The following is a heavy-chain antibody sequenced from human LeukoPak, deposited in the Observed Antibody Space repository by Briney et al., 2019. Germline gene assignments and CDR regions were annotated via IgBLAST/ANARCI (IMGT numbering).Heavy chain of an antibody. D-gene: IGHD1-26*01. CDR1: GFTFSSYE. Sequence: PGGSLSLSCAASGFTFSSYEMNWVRQAPGKGLEWVSKISSSGSAIYYADSVKGRFTISRDNAKNSLYLQMNSLRAEDTAVYYCARHSGTYFDYWGQGTLVTVSS. CDR2: ISSSGSAI. CDR3: ARHSGTYFDY. J-gene: IGHJ4*02. V-gene: IGHV3-48*03.